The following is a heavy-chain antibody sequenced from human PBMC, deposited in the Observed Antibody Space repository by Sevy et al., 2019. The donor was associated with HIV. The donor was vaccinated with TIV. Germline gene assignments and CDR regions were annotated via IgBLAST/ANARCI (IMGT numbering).Heavy chain of an antibody. Sequence: SETLSLTCTVSGGSISSYYWSWIRQPPGKGLEWIGYIYYSGSTNYNPSLKSRVTISVDTSKNQFSLKLSSVTAVDTAVYYCARGYYGSGSYSQIYYYYGMDVWGQGTTVTVSS. CDR3: ARGYYGSGSYSQIYYYYGMDV. CDR2: IYYSGST. J-gene: IGHJ6*02. V-gene: IGHV4-59*01. CDR1: GGSISSYY. D-gene: IGHD3-10*01.